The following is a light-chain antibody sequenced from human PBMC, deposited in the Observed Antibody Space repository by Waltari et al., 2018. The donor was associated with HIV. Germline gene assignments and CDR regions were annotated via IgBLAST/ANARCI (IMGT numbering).Light chain of an antibody. CDR1: SSNIANNY. J-gene: IGLJ1*01. CDR2: DNN. CDR3: GTWDSSLSAEV. V-gene: IGLV1-51*01. Sequence: QSVLTQPPSVSAAPGQKVTISCSGSSSNIANNYVSWYQQLPGTAPKLHIYDNNKRPSGIPDRFSGSKSGTSATLGITGLQTGDEADYYCGTWDSSLSAEVFGTGTKVTVL.